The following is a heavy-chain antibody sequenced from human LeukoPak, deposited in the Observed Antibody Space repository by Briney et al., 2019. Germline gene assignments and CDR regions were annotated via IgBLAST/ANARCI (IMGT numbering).Heavy chain of an antibody. J-gene: IGHJ6*02. V-gene: IGHV1-18*01. CDR1: GYTFTSYG. CDR2: ISAYNGNT. Sequence: ASVKVSCKASGYTFTSYGISWVRQAPGQGLEWMGWISAYNGNTNYAQKLQGRVTMTTDTSTSTAYMELRSLRSDDTAVYYCARDRMGYCSGGSCYYYYYGMDVWGRGTTVTVSS. D-gene: IGHD2-15*01. CDR3: ARDRMGYCSGGSCYYYYYGMDV.